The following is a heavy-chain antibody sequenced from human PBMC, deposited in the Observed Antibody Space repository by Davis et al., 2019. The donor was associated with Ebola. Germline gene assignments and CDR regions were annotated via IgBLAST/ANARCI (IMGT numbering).Heavy chain of an antibody. CDR2: ISAYNGNT. D-gene: IGHD3-16*02. CDR1: GGTFSSYA. CDR3: ARDRGMITFGGVID. J-gene: IGHJ4*02. V-gene: IGHV1-18*01. Sequence: ASVKVSCKASGGTFSSYAISWVRQAPGQGLEWMGWISAYNGNTNYAQKLQGRVTMTTDTSTSTAYMELRSLRSDDTAVYYCARDRGMITFGGVIDWGQGTLVTVSS.